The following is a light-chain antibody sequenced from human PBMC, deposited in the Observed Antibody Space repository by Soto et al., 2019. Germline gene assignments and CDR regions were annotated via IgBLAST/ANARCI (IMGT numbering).Light chain of an antibody. Sequence: EIVLTQSPATLSLSPGERATLSCRASQSVSSYLAWYQQKPGQAPRLLIYDASNMPTGIPARFSGSGSGTDFTLTISSLEPEDFAVYYYQQRSNWPPRFTFGPGTKVDIK. V-gene: IGKV3-11*01. CDR2: DAS. J-gene: IGKJ3*01. CDR1: QSVSSY. CDR3: QQRSNWPPRFT.